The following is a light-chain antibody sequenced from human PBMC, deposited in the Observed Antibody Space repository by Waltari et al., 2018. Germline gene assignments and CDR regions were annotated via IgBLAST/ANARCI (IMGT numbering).Light chain of an antibody. CDR1: RAHRTTI. CDR3: ETGGHGTWV. Sequence: QLVLTQSPSASASLGPSVKLTCTLDRAHRTTILPLLHQHPEKGPRYLMKVNSDGSHTKGDDIPDRFSGSSSGAERYLTISSVQSEDEADYYCETGGHGTWVFGGGTKLTVL. V-gene: IGLV4-69*02. CDR2: VNSDGSH. J-gene: IGLJ3*02.